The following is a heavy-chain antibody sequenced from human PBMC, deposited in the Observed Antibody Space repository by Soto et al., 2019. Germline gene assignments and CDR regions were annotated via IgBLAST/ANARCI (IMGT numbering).Heavy chain of an antibody. V-gene: IGHV1-69*02. J-gene: IGHJ4*02. CDR2: FNPILSFS. CDR1: GDTFNFYT. CDR3: ATSFGSGSRAFDY. D-gene: IGHD3-10*01. Sequence: QVQLVQSGAEVKKPGSSVKVSCKASGDTFNFYTINWVRQAPGLGPEWMGRFNPILSFSNSALKFQGRVTLTADKSTSTAYMVLSSLRSEDTAIYYCATSFGSGSRAFDYWGQGALVTVSS.